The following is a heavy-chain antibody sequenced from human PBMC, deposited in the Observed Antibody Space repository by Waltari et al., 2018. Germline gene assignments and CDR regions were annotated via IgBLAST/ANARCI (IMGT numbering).Heavy chain of an antibody. CDR1: GGTFSSYA. D-gene: IGHD2-15*01. CDR2: IIPIFGTA. J-gene: IGHJ3*01. Sequence: QVQLVQSGAEVKKPGSSVKVSCKASGGTFSSYAISWGRQAPGQGLEWMGGIIPIFGTANYEQKFQGRVTITADESTSTAYMELSSLRPDDTALYFCAGDDPRWYPDAFDFWGQGTVVTVSS. CDR3: AGDDPRWYPDAFDF. V-gene: IGHV1-69*01.